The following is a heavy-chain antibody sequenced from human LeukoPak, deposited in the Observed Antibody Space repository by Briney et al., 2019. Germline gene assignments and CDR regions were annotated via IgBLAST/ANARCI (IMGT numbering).Heavy chain of an antibody. V-gene: IGHV3-30*03. CDR3: ASEYSGSSQPDY. CDR2: ISYDGSNK. Sequence: GRSLRLSCAASGFTFSSYGMHWVRQAPGKGLEWVAVISYDGSNKYYADSVKGRFTISRDNSKNTLYLQMNSLRAEDTAVYYCASEYSGSSQPDYWGQGTLVTVSS. D-gene: IGHD6-6*01. J-gene: IGHJ4*02. CDR1: GFTFSSYG.